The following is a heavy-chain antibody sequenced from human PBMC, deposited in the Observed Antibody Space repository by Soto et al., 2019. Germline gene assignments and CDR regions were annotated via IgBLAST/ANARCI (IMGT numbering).Heavy chain of an antibody. CDR2: INPSGGTT. CDR3: ARLSPRYYHYGMDV. Sequence: SVKVSCKASGYPFTSYYIHCVRQAPGQGLEWMGLINPSGGTTASAQKFQGRVTMTRDTSTSTVYMQLSSLRSEDTAVYFCARLSPRYYHYGMDVWGQGTTVTVSS. J-gene: IGHJ6*02. CDR1: GYPFTSYY. V-gene: IGHV1-46*01. D-gene: IGHD3-16*02.